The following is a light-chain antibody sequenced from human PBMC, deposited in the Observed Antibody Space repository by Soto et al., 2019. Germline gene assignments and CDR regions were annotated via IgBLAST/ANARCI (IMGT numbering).Light chain of an antibody. V-gene: IGLV2-23*02. J-gene: IGLJ1*01. Sequence: QSVLTQPASVSGSPGQSISISCTGTNSDIGNHNLVSWYQLHAGKAPKLMIYDVTKRPSGVSNRFSGSKSGNTASLTISGLQAEDEADYYCCSYAGSSTLYVFGTGTKVTV. CDR3: CSYAGSSTLYV. CDR2: DVT. CDR1: NSDIGNHNL.